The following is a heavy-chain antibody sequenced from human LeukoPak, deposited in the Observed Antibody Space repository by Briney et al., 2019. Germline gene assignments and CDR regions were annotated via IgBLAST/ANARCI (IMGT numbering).Heavy chain of an antibody. J-gene: IGHJ4*02. CDR2: ISGSGGST. Sequence: GGSLRLSYAASGFTFSSYAMSWVRQAPGKGLEWVSAISGSGGSTYYADSVKGRFTIPRDNSKNTLYLQMNSLRAEDTAVYYCAKDRLRGYFDYWGQGTLVTVSS. V-gene: IGHV3-23*01. D-gene: IGHD3-10*01. CDR3: AKDRLRGYFDY. CDR1: GFTFSSYA.